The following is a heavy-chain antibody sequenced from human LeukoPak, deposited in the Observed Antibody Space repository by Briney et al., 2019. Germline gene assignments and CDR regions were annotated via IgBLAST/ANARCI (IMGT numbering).Heavy chain of an antibody. V-gene: IGHV3-64*01. J-gene: IGHJ5*02. CDR1: GFTFSSYA. D-gene: IGHD3-22*01. CDR3: ARGRSYYYDSSGYPSDNWFDP. CDR2: ISSNGGST. Sequence: AGGSLRLSCAASGFTFSSYAMHWVRQAPGKGLEYVSAISSNGGSTYYANSVKGRFTISRDNSKNTLYLQMGSLRAEDMAVYYCARGRSYYYDSSGYPSDNWFDPWGQGTLVTVSS.